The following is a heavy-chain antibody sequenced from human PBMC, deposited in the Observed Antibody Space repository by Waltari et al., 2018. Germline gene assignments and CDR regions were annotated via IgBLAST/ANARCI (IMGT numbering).Heavy chain of an antibody. CDR2: TIPIFGTA. CDR1: GGTFSSYA. Sequence: QVQLVQSGAEVKKPGSSVKVSCKASGGTFSSYAISWVRKAPGKGLEWMGGTIPIFGTAKYAQKFQGRGTITADESTSTAYMELSSLRSEDTAVYYCAREGPLESSSSWYYFDYWGQGTLVTVSS. D-gene: IGHD6-13*01. J-gene: IGHJ4*02. CDR3: AREGPLESSSSWYYFDY. V-gene: IGHV1-69*01.